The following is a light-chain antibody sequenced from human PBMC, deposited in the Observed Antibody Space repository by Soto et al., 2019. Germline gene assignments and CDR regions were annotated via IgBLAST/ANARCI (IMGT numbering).Light chain of an antibody. Sequence: EIVMTQSPGTLSLSPGDRATLSCRASQSVSSSYLAWYQQKPGQAPRLLIYDASSRATGIPDRFSGSGSGTACALTISGLDPEDCAVYYCQQYGTPSYTFGQGTKLEIK. CDR3: QQYGTPSYT. V-gene: IGKV3-20*01. CDR2: DAS. J-gene: IGKJ2*01. CDR1: QSVSSSY.